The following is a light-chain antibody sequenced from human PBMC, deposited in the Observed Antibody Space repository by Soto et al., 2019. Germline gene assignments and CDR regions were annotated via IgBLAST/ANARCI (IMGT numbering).Light chain of an antibody. CDR1: QSVSSY. CDR2: GAY. Sequence: ENVLTQSPGTLSLSPGERATLSCRASQSVSSYLAWYQKKPGQPPRLLIYGAYNRPTGIPDRFTGSGSGTDFTLTISRLQPEDFAVYYCQQYGSSPPYTFGQGTKLEIK. V-gene: IGKV3-20*01. J-gene: IGKJ2*01. CDR3: QQYGSSPPYT.